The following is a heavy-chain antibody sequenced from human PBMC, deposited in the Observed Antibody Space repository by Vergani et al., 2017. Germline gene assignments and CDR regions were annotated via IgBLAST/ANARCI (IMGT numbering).Heavy chain of an antibody. J-gene: IGHJ5*02. V-gene: IGHV1-2*06. CDR2: INPNNGDT. D-gene: IGHD5-18*01. Sequence: QVQLVQSGAEVKKPGASVKVSCKASGYTLIDYYMHWVRQAPGQGLEWMGRINPNNGDTNYAQKFQDRVTLTRDASISKAYMELRTLRYDDTAVYYCARDAATATHFDHWGQGTLVTVSS. CDR1: GYTLIDYY. CDR3: ARDAATATHFDH.